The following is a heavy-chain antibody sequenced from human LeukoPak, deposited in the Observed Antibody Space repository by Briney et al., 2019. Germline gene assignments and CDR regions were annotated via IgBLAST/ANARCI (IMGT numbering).Heavy chain of an antibody. D-gene: IGHD2-21*01. J-gene: IGHJ5*02. V-gene: IGHV1-69*13. Sequence: ASVKVSCKASGGTLSSYAISWVRQAPGQGLEWMGGIIPIFGTANYAQKFQGRVTITADESTSTAYMELSSLRSEDTAVYYCARAIVMGGSVPASWFDPWGQGTLVTVSS. CDR2: IIPIFGTA. CDR1: GGTLSSYA. CDR3: ARAIVMGGSVPASWFDP.